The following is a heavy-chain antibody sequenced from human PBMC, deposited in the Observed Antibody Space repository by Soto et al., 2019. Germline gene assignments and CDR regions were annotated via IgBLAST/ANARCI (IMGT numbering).Heavy chain of an antibody. CDR1: GYTFTGYY. J-gene: IGHJ6*02. Sequence: ASVKVSCKAAGYTFTGYYIHWVRQAPGQGLEWKGWINPNSGGTNYAQKFQGWVTMTRDTSISTAYMELSRLRSDDTAVYYCARDGEQQLAHYYYYYGMDVWGQGTTVTVSS. CDR3: ARDGEQQLAHYYYYYGMDV. CDR2: INPNSGGT. V-gene: IGHV1-2*04. D-gene: IGHD6-13*01.